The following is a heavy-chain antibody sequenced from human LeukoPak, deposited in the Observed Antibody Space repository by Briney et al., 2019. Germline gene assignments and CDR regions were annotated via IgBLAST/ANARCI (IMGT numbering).Heavy chain of an antibody. J-gene: IGHJ4*02. Sequence: GGSLRLSCAASRFSFSNYWMGWVRQAPGKGLKWVASIKDDEGEKYYVDSVKGRFTISRDNTKNSLFLQMNNLRAEDTAVYYCARDTFGGFDYWGQGTLVNVSS. CDR1: RFSFSNYW. V-gene: IGHV3-7*01. CDR3: ARDTFGGFDY. D-gene: IGHD3-10*01. CDR2: IKDDEGEK.